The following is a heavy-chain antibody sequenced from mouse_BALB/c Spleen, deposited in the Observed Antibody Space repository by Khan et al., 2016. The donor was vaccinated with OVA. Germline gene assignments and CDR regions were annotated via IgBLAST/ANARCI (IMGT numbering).Heavy chain of an antibody. Sequence: QVQLQQSGAELARPGASVKLSCKASGYTFTDYYINWVKQRTGQGLEWIGEISPGSGDTYYNEKFKGKATLTADKSSSTAYMQLNSLTSEASAVYFGARRNYFGYTLAYWGQGTLVTVSA. CDR2: ISPGSGDT. D-gene: IGHD1-2*01. CDR3: ARRNYFGYTLAY. J-gene: IGHJ3*01. CDR1: GYTFTDYY. V-gene: IGHV1-77*01.